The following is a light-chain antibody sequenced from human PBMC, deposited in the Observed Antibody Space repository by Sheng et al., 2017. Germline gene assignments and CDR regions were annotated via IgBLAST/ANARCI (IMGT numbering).Light chain of an antibody. V-gene: IGLV2-14*03. CDR1: NSDVGRYNY. Sequence: QSALTQPASVSGSPGQSITISCTGTNSDVGRYNYVSWYQQHPGKAPKLMVFDVTSRPSGVSNRFSGSKSGNTASLTISGLQAEDEADYYCSSYTSSSTQVFGGGTKVTVL. CDR2: DVT. J-gene: IGLJ2*01. CDR3: SSYTSSSTQV.